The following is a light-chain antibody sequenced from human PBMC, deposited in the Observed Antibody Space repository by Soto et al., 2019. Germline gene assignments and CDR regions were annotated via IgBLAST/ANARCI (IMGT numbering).Light chain of an antibody. J-gene: IGLJ1*01. V-gene: IGLV1-44*01. CDR3: ATWNDGVFV. Sequence: QSVLTQPPSASGTPGQRVTISCSGNTSNIGRSTVSWYQQSPGAAPKLLIYGNTQRPLGVPVRFSGSKSDTSASLAISGLQSEDEADYYCATWNDGVFVFGIGTKVTVL. CDR1: TSNIGRST. CDR2: GNT.